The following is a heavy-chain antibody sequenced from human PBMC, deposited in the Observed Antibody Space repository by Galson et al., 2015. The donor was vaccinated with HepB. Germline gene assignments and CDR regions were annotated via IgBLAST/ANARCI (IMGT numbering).Heavy chain of an antibody. D-gene: IGHD3-10*01. J-gene: IGHJ4*02. CDR3: ARDLGFGLDY. V-gene: IGHV3-33*01. Sequence: SLRLSCAASGFTFSSYGMYWVRQAPGKGLEWVAVIWYDGSIEYYRDSVRGRFTVSRDNSRNTLYLQMSSLGAEDTAVYYCARDLGFGLDYWGQGTLVTVSS. CDR1: GFTFSSYG. CDR2: IWYDGSIE.